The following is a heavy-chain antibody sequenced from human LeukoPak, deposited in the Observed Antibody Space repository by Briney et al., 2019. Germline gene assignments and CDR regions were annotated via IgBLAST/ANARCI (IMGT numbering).Heavy chain of an antibody. CDR2: INTDGSST. Sequence: GGSLRLSCAASGFTFSSYWMHWVRQAPGKGLVWGSRINTDGSSTNYADSVKGRFTISRDNAKNMMYLQMNSLRAEDTAVYYCARETTNYYGMDVWGQGTTVTVSS. V-gene: IGHV3-74*01. D-gene: IGHD1-1*01. J-gene: IGHJ6*02. CDR1: GFTFSSYW. CDR3: ARETTNYYGMDV.